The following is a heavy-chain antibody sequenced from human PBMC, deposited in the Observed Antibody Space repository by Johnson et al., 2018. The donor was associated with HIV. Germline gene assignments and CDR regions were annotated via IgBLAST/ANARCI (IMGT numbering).Heavy chain of an antibody. CDR1: GFTFDDYG. CDR3: ARGPKNPGLDAFDI. J-gene: IGHJ3*02. CDR2: INWNGGST. Sequence: VQLVESGGGVVRPGGSLRLSCAASGFTFDDYGMSWVLQTPGKGLEWVSGINWNGGSTGYADSVKGRFTISRDNAKNSLYLQMNSLKTEDTAVYYCARGPKNPGLDAFDIWGQGTVVTVSS. D-gene: IGHD1-14*01. V-gene: IGHV3-20*04.